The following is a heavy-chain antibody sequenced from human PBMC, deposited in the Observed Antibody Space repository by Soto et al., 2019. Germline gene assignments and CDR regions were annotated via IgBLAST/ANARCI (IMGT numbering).Heavy chain of an antibody. J-gene: IGHJ4*02. Sequence: GWSLRLSCASSGFTFIDYYMRWIRQAPGKGLEWVSYISSSSSYTNYADSVKGRFTISRDNAKNSLYLQMNSLRAEDTAVYYCARDRRGGYNFLRVPHFDYWGQGTLVTVSS. V-gene: IGHV3-11*06. D-gene: IGHD5-12*01. CDR3: ARDRRGGYNFLRVPHFDY. CDR2: ISSSSSYT. CDR1: GFTFIDYY.